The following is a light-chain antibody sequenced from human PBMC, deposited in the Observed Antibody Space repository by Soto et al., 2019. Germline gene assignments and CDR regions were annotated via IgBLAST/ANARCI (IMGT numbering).Light chain of an antibody. V-gene: IGKV3-11*01. Sequence: PATMYVSPGERATISCRASQSISSYLAWYQQKPGQAPRLLIYGASNRATGIPARFSGSGSGTDFTLTISSPEPEDFAVYYCQQRSNWPLTFAGGTKVDIK. CDR3: QQRSNWPLT. J-gene: IGKJ4*01. CDR1: QSISSY. CDR2: GAS.